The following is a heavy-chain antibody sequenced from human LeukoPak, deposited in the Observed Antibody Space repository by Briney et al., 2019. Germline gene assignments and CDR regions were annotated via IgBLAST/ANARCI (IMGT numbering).Heavy chain of an antibody. CDR3: ARVGVDTAMAFHY. J-gene: IGHJ4*02. CDR1: GGSISSYY. CDR2: IYYSGST. D-gene: IGHD5-18*01. V-gene: IGHV4-59*01. Sequence: KPSETLSLTCTVSGGSISSYYWSWIRQPPGKGLERIGYIYYSGSTNYNPSLKSRVTISVDTSKNQFSLKLSSVTAADTAVYYCARVGVDTAMAFHYWGQGTLVTVSS.